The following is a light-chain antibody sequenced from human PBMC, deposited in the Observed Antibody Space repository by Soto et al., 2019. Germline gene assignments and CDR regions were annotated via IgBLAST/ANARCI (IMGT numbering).Light chain of an antibody. CDR3: SSFRSTSTLPYV. Sequence: QSALTQPASVSVSPGQSITISCTGTSSDVGGYDYVSWYQQHPGKAPKLMIFEVTNRPSGVSNRFAGSKSVNTASLTISGLRAEDEADYYCSSFRSTSTLPYVFGTGTKVTVL. J-gene: IGLJ1*01. V-gene: IGLV2-14*01. CDR2: EVT. CDR1: SSDVGGYDY.